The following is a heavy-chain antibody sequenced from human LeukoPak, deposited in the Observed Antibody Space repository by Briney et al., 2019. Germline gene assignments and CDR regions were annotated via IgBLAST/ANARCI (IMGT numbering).Heavy chain of an antibody. CDR2: IKQDGSER. D-gene: IGHD6-19*01. Sequence: PGGSLRLSCAASRFTFSSYWMSWVRQAPGKGLEWVANIKQDGSERYYVDSVKGRFTISRDNAKNSLYLQMNSLRAEDTAVYYCARDLDNGGWYEFAYWGQGTLVTVSS. V-gene: IGHV3-7*01. CDR3: ARDLDNGGWYEFAY. J-gene: IGHJ4*02. CDR1: RFTFSSYW.